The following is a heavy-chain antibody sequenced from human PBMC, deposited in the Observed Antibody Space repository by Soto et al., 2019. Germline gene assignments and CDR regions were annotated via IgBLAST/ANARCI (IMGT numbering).Heavy chain of an antibody. V-gene: IGHV5-51*01. D-gene: IGHD4-17*01. CDR2: IYPGDSNT. J-gene: IGHJ3*01. CDR3: VIYLDYGDNREAFAF. CDR1: GYSFTSYW. Sequence: GESLKISCKDSGYSFTSYWIAWVRQMPGKGLEWMGIIYPGDSNTRYSPSFQGQVTISADKSISTAYLQWSSLKASDTAMYYCVIYLDYGDNREAFAFWAKGTLVTVSS.